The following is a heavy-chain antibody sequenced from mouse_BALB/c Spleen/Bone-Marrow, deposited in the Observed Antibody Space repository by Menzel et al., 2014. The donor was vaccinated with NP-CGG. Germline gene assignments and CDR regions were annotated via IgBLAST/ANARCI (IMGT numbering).Heavy chain of an antibody. CDR2: IWSDGST. J-gene: IGHJ3*01. D-gene: IGHD2-4*01. V-gene: IGHV2-6-2*01. CDR1: GFSLTSYA. Sequence: VQLVESGPDLVAPSQSLSITCTVSGFSLTSYAVHWVRQPPGKGLEWLALIWSDGSTTYNSAAKSRLSISKDNSKSQVFLKMNSLQTDDTAVYYCARHEHDYGFAYWGQGTLVTVSA. CDR3: ARHEHDYGFAY.